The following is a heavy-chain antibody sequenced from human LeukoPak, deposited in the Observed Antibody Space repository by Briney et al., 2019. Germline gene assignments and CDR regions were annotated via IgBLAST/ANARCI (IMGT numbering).Heavy chain of an antibody. CDR2: INHSGST. V-gene: IGHV4-34*01. J-gene: IGHJ4*02. D-gene: IGHD3-22*01. CDR1: GGSFSSYY. CDR3: ARPIYYDSSGYLDY. Sequence: SETLSLTCAVYGGSFSSYYWSWIRQPPGKGLEWIGKINHSGSTNYNPSLKSRVTISVDMSKNQFSLKLSSVTAADTAVYYCARPIYYDSSGYLDYWGQGSLVTVSS.